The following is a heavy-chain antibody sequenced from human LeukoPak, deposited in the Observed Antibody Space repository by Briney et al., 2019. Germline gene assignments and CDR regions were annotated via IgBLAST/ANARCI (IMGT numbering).Heavy chain of an antibody. CDR1: EGTFSNYP. CDR2: INPTSGAT. V-gene: IGHV1-2*02. J-gene: IGHJ4*02. CDR3: ARAEVLYSGYDFDY. D-gene: IGHD5-12*01. Sequence: GASVTVSFTPSEGTFSNYPLHWGRQPPGQGFEWMGWINPTSGATSFAQNFQGRVTMTRDTSISTAYMDLSSLTSDDTAVYYCARAEVLYSGYDFDYWGQGTLVTVSS.